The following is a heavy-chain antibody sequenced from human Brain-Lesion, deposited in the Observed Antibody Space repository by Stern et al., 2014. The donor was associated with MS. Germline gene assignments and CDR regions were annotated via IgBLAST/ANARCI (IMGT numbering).Heavy chain of an antibody. J-gene: IGHJ5*02. D-gene: IGHD2/OR15-2a*01. CDR3: AKDRQYLTYFFDH. Sequence: VQLVESGGGVVQPGRPLRLSCVASGFTFGSCAMHWVRQAPGKGLEWVAGVSYDGSNKYYADSVNGRFTISRDNSQNTLYMQMSSLRPEDTAVYYCAKDRQYLTYFFDHWGQGSLVTVSS. CDR1: GFTFGSCA. V-gene: IGHV3-30*18. CDR2: VSYDGSNK.